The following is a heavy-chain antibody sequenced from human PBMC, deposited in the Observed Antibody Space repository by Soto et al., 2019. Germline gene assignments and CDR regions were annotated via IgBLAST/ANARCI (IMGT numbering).Heavy chain of an antibody. CDR2: ISSSSSYI. J-gene: IGHJ3*01. D-gene: IGHD2-2*01. Sequence: PGGSLRLSCAASGFTFSSSSMNWVRQAPGKGLEWVSSISSSSSYIYYADSVKGRFTISRDNAKNSLYLQMNSLRAEDTAVYYCARDIVGVPAGIHRTALEAFGFWGQGTMVAV. CDR3: ARDIVGVPAGIHRTALEAFGF. CDR1: GFTFSSSS. V-gene: IGHV3-21*01.